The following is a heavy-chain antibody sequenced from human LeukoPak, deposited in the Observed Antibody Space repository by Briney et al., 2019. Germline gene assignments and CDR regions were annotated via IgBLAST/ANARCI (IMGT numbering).Heavy chain of an antibody. CDR1: GWSFSGYY. D-gene: IGHD2-8*01. V-gene: IGHV4-34*01. J-gene: IGHJ3*02. CDR2: INHSGST. Sequence: SETLSLTCAVYGWSFSGYYWSWIRQPPGKGLEWIGEINHSGSTNYNPSLKSRVTISVDTSKNQFSLKLSSVTAADTAVYYCARIPYCTNGVCYPRAFDIWGQGTMVTVSS. CDR3: ARIPYCTNGVCYPRAFDI.